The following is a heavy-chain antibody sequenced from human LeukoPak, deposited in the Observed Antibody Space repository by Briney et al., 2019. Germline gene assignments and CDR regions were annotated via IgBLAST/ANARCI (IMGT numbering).Heavy chain of an antibody. CDR3: ARDGWDSGRYPCDY. V-gene: IGHV1-18*01. CDR1: GYAFGCFV. CDR2: ISADNGCT. D-gene: IGHD6-19*01. Sequence: ASVKVSCKASGYAFGCFVISWVRQAPGQGLEWMGWISADNGCTNYAQHLQGRITLTTDTSTSIAYMELRSLRSDDTAVYFCARDGWDSGRYPCDYWGQGTLVTVSS. J-gene: IGHJ4*02.